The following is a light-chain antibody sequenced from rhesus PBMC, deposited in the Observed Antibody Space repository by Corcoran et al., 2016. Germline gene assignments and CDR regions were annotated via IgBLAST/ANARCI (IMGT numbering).Light chain of an antibody. Sequence: EIVLTQSPATLSLSPGERGTLSCRTSQSVSSSLAWYHQKPGQAPRLLIYAPSNRATGIPDRFSGSGSGTYFTLTISSLEPEDVGVYYCQQYSNWPLTFGGGTKVELK. V-gene: IGKV3-35*01. CDR2: APS. CDR3: QQYSNWPLT. J-gene: IGKJ4*01. CDR1: QSVSSS.